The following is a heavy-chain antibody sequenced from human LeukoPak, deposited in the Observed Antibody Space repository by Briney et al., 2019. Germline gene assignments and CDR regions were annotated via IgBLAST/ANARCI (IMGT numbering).Heavy chain of an antibody. CDR1: GGSISSYY. Sequence: SETLSLTCTVSGGSISSYYWSWVRQPPGKGLEWIGYIYKTVNTNYNPSLKSRVTISVDTSKSQFSLKLTSVTAADTAVYFCARDEGNGWPLGWHFDLWGRGTLVTVSS. CDR2: IYKTVNT. V-gene: IGHV4-59*01. CDR3: ARDEGNGWPLGWHFDL. D-gene: IGHD6-19*01. J-gene: IGHJ2*01.